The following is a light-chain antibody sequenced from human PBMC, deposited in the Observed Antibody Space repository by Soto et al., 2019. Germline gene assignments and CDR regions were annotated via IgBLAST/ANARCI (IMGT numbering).Light chain of an antibody. CDR2: EVS. CDR3: SSYTSSSTRV. Sequence: QSALTQPASVSGSPGQSITISCTGTSSDVGGYNYVSWYQQHPGKAPKLMIYEVSNRPSGVSNRFSGSTSGNTASLTISGLQAEDEADYYCSSYTSSSTRVFGGATQLTVL. CDR1: SSDVGGYNY. J-gene: IGLJ3*02. V-gene: IGLV2-14*01.